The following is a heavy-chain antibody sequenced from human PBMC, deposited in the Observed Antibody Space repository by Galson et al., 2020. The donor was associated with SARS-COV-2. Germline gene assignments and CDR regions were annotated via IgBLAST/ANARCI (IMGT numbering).Heavy chain of an antibody. CDR3: AREDYYYDSSGYEQTYYYYYGMDV. J-gene: IGHJ6*02. V-gene: IGHV1-46*01. D-gene: IGHD3-22*01. CDR2: INPSGGST. Sequence: GVSLKISCTPSGYTFTSYYMHWVRQAPGQGLEWMGIINPSGGSTSYAQKFQGRVTMTRDTSTSTVYMELSSLRSEDTAVYYCAREDYYYDSSGYEQTYYYYYGMDVGGQGTTVTVSS. CDR1: GYTFTSYY.